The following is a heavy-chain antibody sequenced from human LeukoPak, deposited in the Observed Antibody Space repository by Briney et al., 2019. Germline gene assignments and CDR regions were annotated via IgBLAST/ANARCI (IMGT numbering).Heavy chain of an antibody. CDR3: ARRVLMRSSSSRFDY. CDR1: GGSISGYY. V-gene: IGHV4-39*01. CDR2: IYYSGST. D-gene: IGHD2-2*01. Sequence: SETLYLTCTVSGGSISGYYWSWIRQPPGKGLEWIGSIYYSGSTYYNPSLKSRVTISVDTSKNQFSLKLKSVIAADTAVYYCARRVLMRSSSSRFDYWGQGTLVTVSS. J-gene: IGHJ4*02.